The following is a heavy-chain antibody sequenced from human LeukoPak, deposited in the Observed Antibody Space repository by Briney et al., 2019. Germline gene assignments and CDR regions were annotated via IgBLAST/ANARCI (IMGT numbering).Heavy chain of an antibody. Sequence: QPGGSLRLSCGASGLTFSTYSMNWVRQAPGKGLEWVSYISSDSGTIYYADSVKGRFTISRDNAKNSLYLQMNSLRAEDTAVYYCARAAKPGFDPGGQGTLVTV. CDR2: ISSDSGTI. V-gene: IGHV3-48*01. CDR3: ARAAKPGFDP. J-gene: IGHJ5*02. D-gene: IGHD2-2*02. CDR1: GLTFSTYS.